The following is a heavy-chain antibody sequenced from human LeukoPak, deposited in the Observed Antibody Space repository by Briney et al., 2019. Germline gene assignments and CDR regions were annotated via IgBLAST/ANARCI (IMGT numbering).Heavy chain of an antibody. D-gene: IGHD6-13*01. CDR3: ASLGGIAAAGSSDY. CDR1: AGSIASYF. Sequence: KPSETLSLSCTVSAGSIASYFWNWIRQPPGKGLERIGYIYYSGSTYYNPSLKSRVTISVDTSKNQFSLKLSSVTAADTAVYYCASLGGIAAAGSSDYWGQGTLVTVSS. CDR2: IYYSGST. V-gene: IGHV4-59*06. J-gene: IGHJ4*02.